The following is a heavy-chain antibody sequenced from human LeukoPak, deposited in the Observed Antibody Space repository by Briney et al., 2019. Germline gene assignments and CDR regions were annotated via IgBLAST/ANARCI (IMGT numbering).Heavy chain of an antibody. V-gene: IGHV4-39*01. D-gene: IGHD3-22*01. CDR3: ARQSGSDYYDSSDSFDY. J-gene: IGHJ4*02. CDR2: IYYSGST. Sequence: SETLSLTCTVSGGSLSSSNYYWGWIRQPPGKGLEWIGSIYYSGSTYYNPSLKSRVTISVDTFKNQFSLKLSSVTAADTAVYYCARQSGSDYYDSSDSFDYWGQGTLVTVSS. CDR1: GGSLSSSNYY.